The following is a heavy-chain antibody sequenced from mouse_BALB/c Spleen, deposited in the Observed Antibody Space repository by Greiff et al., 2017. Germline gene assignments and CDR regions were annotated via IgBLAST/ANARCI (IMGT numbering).Heavy chain of an antibody. CDR3: ARKGYYGAMDY. Sequence: QVQLKQSGAELARPGASVKLSCTASGYTFTSYWMQWVKQRPGQGLEWIGAIYPGDGDTRYTQKFKGKATLTADKSSSTAYMQLSSLASEDSAVFSCARKGYYGAMDYWGQGTSVTVAA. CDR2: IYPGDGDT. D-gene: IGHD1-1*01. V-gene: IGHV1-87*01. J-gene: IGHJ4*01. CDR1: GYTFTSYW.